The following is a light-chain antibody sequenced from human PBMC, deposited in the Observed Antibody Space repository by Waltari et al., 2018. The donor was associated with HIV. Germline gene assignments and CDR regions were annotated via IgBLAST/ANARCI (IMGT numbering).Light chain of an antibody. Sequence: SAVTQPASVSGLPGQSITISCTGGDSDFGLYHFVSCYQQHPGMVPRLILYDVDSRAPGISDRFSGSRAGPTASLNISRLRAEDEADYYCASFTGDDTLLFGGGTKVTVL. V-gene: IGLV2-14*03. J-gene: IGLJ3*02. CDR1: DSDFGLYHF. CDR3: ASFTGDDTLL. CDR2: DVD.